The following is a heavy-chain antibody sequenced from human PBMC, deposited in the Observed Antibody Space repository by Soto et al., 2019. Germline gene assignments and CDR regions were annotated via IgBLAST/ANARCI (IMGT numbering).Heavy chain of an antibody. J-gene: IGHJ4*02. D-gene: IGHD6-19*01. CDR2: IDWDDDK. CDR1: GFSLGTSGMF. CDR3: ARTAYSSGWYDY. V-gene: IGHV2-70*01. Sequence: SGPTLVNPTQTLTLTCTFSGFSLGTSGMFVSLIRQPPGKALEWLALIDWDDDKYYSTSLKTRLTISKDTSKNQVVLTMTNMDPVDTATYYCARTAYSSGWYDYWGQGTLVTVSS.